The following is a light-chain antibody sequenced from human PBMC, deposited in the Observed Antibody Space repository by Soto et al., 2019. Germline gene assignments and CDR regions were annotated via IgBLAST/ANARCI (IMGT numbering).Light chain of an antibody. Sequence: DIQLTQSPPSLSASVGDRVTITCRASQAISIYVAWYQQKPGKIPKLLIFSASTVQSGVPSRFSGSGSGTDFTLNISNLQPEGVATYYCQKYNSAPHTFGAGTKVDLK. CDR3: QKYNSAPHT. CDR2: SAS. CDR1: QAISIY. V-gene: IGKV1-27*01. J-gene: IGKJ3*01.